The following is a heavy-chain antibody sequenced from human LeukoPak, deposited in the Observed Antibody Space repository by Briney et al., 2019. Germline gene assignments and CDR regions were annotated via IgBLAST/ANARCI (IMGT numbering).Heavy chain of an antibody. J-gene: IGHJ5*02. CDR2: IYYSGST. CDR1: GGSISSSSYY. V-gene: IGHV4-39*01. D-gene: IGHD4-17*01. CDR3: ARLSHGDYVCT. Sequence: PSETLSLTCTVSGGSISSSSYYWGWIRQPPGKGLEWIGSIYYSGSTYYNPSLKSRVTISVDTSKNQFSLKLSPVTAADTAVYYCARLSHGDYVCTWGQGTLVTVSS.